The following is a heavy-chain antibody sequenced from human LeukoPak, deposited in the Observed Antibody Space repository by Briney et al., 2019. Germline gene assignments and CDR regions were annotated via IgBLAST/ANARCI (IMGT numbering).Heavy chain of an antibody. CDR3: ARGRRGEDYGSGSYSYYYYMDV. V-gene: IGHV1-8*01. Sequence: ASVKVSCKASGYTYTSYDINWVRQATGQGLEWMGWMNPNSGNTGYAQKFQGRVTMTRNTSISTAYMELSSLRSEDTAVYYCARGRRGEDYGSGSYSYYYYMDVWGKGTTVTISS. D-gene: IGHD3-10*01. J-gene: IGHJ6*03. CDR2: MNPNSGNT. CDR1: GYTYTSYD.